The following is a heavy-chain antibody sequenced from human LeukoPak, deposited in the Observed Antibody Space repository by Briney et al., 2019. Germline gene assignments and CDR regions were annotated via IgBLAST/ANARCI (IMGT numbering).Heavy chain of an antibody. V-gene: IGHV4-59*01. J-gene: IGHJ4*02. CDR3: ARMAYYYDSSGYPTLDY. CDR2: IYYSGST. D-gene: IGHD3-22*01. Sequence: SGTLSLTCTVSGGSISSYYWSWIRQPPGKGLEWIGYIYYSGSTNYNPSLKSRVTISVDTSKNQFSLKLSSVTAADTAVYYCARMAYYYDSSGYPTLDYWGQGTLVTVSS. CDR1: GGSISSYY.